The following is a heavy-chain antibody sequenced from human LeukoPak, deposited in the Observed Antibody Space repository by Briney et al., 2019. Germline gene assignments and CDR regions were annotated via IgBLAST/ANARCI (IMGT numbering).Heavy chain of an antibody. CDR3: ARDRYSGYDSFDAFDI. D-gene: IGHD5-12*01. Sequence: GGSLRLSCAASGFTFSSYSMNWVRQAPGKGLVWVSSISSSSSYIYYADSVKGRFTISRDNAKNSLYLQMNSLRAEDTAVYYCARDRYSGYDSFDAFDIWGQGTMVTVSS. CDR2: ISSSSSYI. J-gene: IGHJ3*02. V-gene: IGHV3-21*01. CDR1: GFTFSSYS.